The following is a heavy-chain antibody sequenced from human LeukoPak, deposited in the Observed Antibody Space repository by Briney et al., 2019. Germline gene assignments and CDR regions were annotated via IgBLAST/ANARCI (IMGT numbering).Heavy chain of an antibody. Sequence: SETLSLTCTVSGGTISSYYWSWIRQPPGKGLEWIGYIYYSGSTNYNPSLKSRVTISVDTSKNQFSLKLSSVTAADTAVYYCARGTTVTIDYWGQGTLVTVSS. D-gene: IGHD4-17*01. CDR1: GGTISSYY. J-gene: IGHJ4*02. V-gene: IGHV4-59*01. CDR3: ARGTTVTIDY. CDR2: IYYSGST.